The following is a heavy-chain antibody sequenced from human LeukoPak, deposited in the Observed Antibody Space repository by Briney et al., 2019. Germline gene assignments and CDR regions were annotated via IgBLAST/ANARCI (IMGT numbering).Heavy chain of an antibody. J-gene: IGHJ4*02. CDR3: ARGGNRRNLPDY. V-gene: IGHV4-61*02. Sequence: PSETLSLTCAVSGGSISRGGYSWSWIRQPAGKGLEWIGRIYTSGSTNYNPSLKSRVTISVDTSKNQFSLKLSSVTAADTAVYYCARGGNRRNLPDYWGQGTLVTVSS. CDR1: GGSISRGGYS. CDR2: IYTSGST. D-gene: IGHD1-14*01.